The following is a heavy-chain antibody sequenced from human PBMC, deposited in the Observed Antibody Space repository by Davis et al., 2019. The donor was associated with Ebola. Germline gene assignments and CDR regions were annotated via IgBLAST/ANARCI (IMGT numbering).Heavy chain of an antibody. D-gene: IGHD5-24*01. V-gene: IGHV3-21*01. J-gene: IGHJ4*02. Sequence: GESLKISCAASGFTFSSYSMNWVRQAPGKGLEWVSSISSSSSYIYYADSVKGRFTISRDNAKNSLYLQMNSLRAEDTAVYYCARDRGSGDGGGFDYWGQGTLVTVSS. CDR3: ARDRGSGDGGGFDY. CDR2: ISSSSSYI. CDR1: GFTFSSYS.